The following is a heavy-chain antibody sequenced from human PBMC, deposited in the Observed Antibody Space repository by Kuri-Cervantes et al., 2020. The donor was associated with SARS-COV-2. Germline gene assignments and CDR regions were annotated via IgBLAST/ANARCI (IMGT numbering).Heavy chain of an antibody. CDR1: GGTFSSYA. D-gene: IGHD2-2*01. Sequence: SVKVSCKASGGTFSSYAINWVRQAPGQGLEWMGRIIPILGIANYAQKFQGRVTITADKSTSTAYMELSSLRSEDTAVYFCARDLLDDLVVKSARRNYYYAMDVWGQGTTVTVSS. CDR2: IIPILGIA. CDR3: ARDLLDDLVVKSARRNYYYAMDV. V-gene: IGHV1-69*04. J-gene: IGHJ6*02.